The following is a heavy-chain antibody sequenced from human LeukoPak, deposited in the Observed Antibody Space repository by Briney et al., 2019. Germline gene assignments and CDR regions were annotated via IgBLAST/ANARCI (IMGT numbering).Heavy chain of an antibody. CDR3: ARLSSIAAAGSNFDY. J-gene: IGHJ4*02. Sequence: GGSLRLSCAASGFTFSSYEMNWVRQAPGKGLEWVSYISSSGSTIYYADSVKGRFTISRDNAKNSLYLQMNSLRAEDTAVYYCARLSSIAAAGSNFDYWGQGTLVTVSS. V-gene: IGHV3-48*03. D-gene: IGHD6-13*01. CDR1: GFTFSSYE. CDR2: ISSSGSTI.